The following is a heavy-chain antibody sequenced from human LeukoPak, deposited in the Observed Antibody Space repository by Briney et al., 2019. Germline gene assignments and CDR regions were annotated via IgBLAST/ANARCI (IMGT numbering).Heavy chain of an antibody. D-gene: IGHD3-22*01. CDR1: GYTFTSYV. J-gene: IGHJ4*02. V-gene: IGHV1-18*01. CDR3: ARSGAYYHDSSGYYAVGY. CDR2: ISAYIGNT. Sequence: ASVKVSCKASGYTFTSYVISWVRQAPGQGLQWMGWISAYIGNTNYAQKLQCRVTMTTGTSTSTAYMELRSLRSDDTAVYYCARSGAYYHDSSGYYAVGYWGQGTLVTVSS.